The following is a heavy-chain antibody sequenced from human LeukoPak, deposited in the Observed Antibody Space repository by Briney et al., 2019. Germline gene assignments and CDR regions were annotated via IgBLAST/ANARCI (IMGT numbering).Heavy chain of an antibody. CDR3: ATGLWWSSSWYYFDY. CDR1: GYTLTELS. J-gene: IGHJ4*02. D-gene: IGHD6-13*01. V-gene: IGHV1-24*01. CDR2: FDPEDGET. Sequence: GASVKVSCKVSGYTLTELSMHWVRQAPGNGLEWMGGFDPEDGETIYAQKFQGRVTMTEDTSTDTAYMGLSSLRSEDTAVYYCATGLWWSSSWYYFDYWGQGTLVTVSS.